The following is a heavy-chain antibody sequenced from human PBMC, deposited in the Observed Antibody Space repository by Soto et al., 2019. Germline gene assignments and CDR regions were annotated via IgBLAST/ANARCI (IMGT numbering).Heavy chain of an antibody. J-gene: IGHJ4*02. CDR2: IYSGGST. Sequence: EVQLVESGGGLVQPGGSLRLSCAASGFTVSSNYMSWVRQAPGKGLEWVSVIYSGGSTYYADSVKGRFTISRDNSKNTLYLQMNSLRAEDTAVYYCARGKDDIAVEPIDYWGQGTLVTVSS. V-gene: IGHV3-66*01. CDR1: GFTVSSNY. CDR3: ARGKDDIAVEPIDY. D-gene: IGHD6-19*01.